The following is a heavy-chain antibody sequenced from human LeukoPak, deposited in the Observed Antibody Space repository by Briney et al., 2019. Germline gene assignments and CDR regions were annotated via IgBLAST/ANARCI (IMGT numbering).Heavy chain of an antibody. CDR2: ISWNSGSI. V-gene: IGHV3-9*01. Sequence: GGSLRLSCAGSGFIFNNYAMHWVRQPPGKGLEWVSGISWNSGSIDYADSVKGRFTISRDNAKNSLYLQMNSLRAEDTAVYYCARDGRYCSGGNCYSSNFDYWGQGTLVTVSS. J-gene: IGHJ4*02. D-gene: IGHD2-15*01. CDR1: GFIFNNYA. CDR3: ARDGRYCSGGNCYSSNFDY.